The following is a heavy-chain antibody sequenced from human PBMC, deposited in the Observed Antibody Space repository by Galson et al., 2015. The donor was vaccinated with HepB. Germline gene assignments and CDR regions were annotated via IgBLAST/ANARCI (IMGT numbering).Heavy chain of an antibody. Sequence: SVKVSCKVSGSALSDLALHWVRQAPGKGPEWMGGFDPEDGETIYAQKFQGRVTMTEDTSTDTAYMELSSLRSEDTALYFCATAGYYYDNSAFDCWGQGTVVTVSS. V-gene: IGHV1-24*01. CDR1: GSALSDLA. D-gene: IGHD3-22*01. CDR2: FDPEDGET. J-gene: IGHJ4*02. CDR3: ATAGYYYDNSAFDC.